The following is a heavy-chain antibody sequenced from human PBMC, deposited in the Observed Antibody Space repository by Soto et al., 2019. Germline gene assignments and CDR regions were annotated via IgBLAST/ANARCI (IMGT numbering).Heavy chain of an antibody. J-gene: IGHJ6*03. D-gene: IGHD6-19*01. CDR2: IIPILGIA. CDR3: AREPGIAVAGTAATLYYYYYIDV. V-gene: IGHV1-69*04. Sequence: SVKVSCKASGGTFSSYTISWVRQAPGQGLEWMGRIIPILGIANYAQKFQGRVTITADKSTSTAYMELSSLRSEDTAVYYCAREPGIAVAGTAATLYYYYYIDVWRKGTTVTV. CDR1: GGTFSSYT.